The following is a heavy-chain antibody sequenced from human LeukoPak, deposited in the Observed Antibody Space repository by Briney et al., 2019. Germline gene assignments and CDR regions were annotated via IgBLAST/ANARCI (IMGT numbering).Heavy chain of an antibody. J-gene: IGHJ6*03. Sequence: ALRLSCAASGFTFDDYAMHWVRQAPGKGLEWVSGISWNSGSIGYADSVKGRFTISRDNAKNSLYLQMNSLRAEDTALYYCAKAPGRSPAVYYYCYMDVWGKGTTVTVSS. CDR1: GFTFDDYA. V-gene: IGHV3-9*01. CDR3: AKAPGRSPAVYYYCYMDV. D-gene: IGHD1-14*01. CDR2: ISWNSGSI.